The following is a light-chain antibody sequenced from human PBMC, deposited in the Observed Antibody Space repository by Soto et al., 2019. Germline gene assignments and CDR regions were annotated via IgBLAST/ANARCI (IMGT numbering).Light chain of an antibody. Sequence: QSVLTQPRSVSGTPGQSVTISCTGTSSDVGGYNYVSWYQQHPGKAPKLMIYDVNKRPSGVPDRFSGSKCGNTASLTISGLQAEDEADYYCCSYAGSYTVVFGGGTKVTVL. J-gene: IGLJ2*01. CDR1: SSDVGGYNY. V-gene: IGLV2-11*01. CDR2: DVN. CDR3: CSYAGSYTVV.